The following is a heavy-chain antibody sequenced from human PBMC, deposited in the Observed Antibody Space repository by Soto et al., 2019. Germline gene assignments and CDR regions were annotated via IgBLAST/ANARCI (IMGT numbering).Heavy chain of an antibody. CDR1: GGSISSGGYY. CDR2: IYYSGST. J-gene: IGHJ6*02. CDR3: ARGGRRSPGMDV. Sequence: QVQLQESGPGLVKPSQTLSLTCTVSGGSISSGGYYWSWIRQHPGKVLEWIGYIYYSGSTYYNPSLKSRVTISADTSKNQFSLKLSSVTAADTAVYYCARGGRRSPGMDVWGQGTTVTVSS. V-gene: IGHV4-31*03.